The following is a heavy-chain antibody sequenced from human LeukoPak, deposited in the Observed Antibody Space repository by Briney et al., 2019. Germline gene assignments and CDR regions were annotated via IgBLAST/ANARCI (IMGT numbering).Heavy chain of an antibody. CDR2: ISGSGGST. V-gene: IGHV3-23*01. Sequence: PGGSLRLSCAASGFTLSSYAMSWVRQAPGKGLEWVSAISGSGGSTYYADSVKGRFTISRDNSKNTLYLQMNSLRAEDTAVYYCAKGSSSSDAFDIWGQGTMVTVSS. J-gene: IGHJ3*02. CDR3: AKGSSSSDAFDI. D-gene: IGHD6-6*01. CDR1: GFTLSSYA.